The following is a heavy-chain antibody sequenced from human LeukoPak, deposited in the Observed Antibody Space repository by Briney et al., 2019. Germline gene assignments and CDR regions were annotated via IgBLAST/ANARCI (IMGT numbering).Heavy chain of an antibody. CDR1: GGSISSYY. Sequence: SETLSLTCTVSGGSISSYYWSWIRQPPGKGLEWIGYIYYSGSTNYNPSLKSRVTISVDTSKNQFSLKLSSVTAADTAVYYCARGGSGWYGYWYFDLWGRGTLVTVSS. J-gene: IGHJ2*01. V-gene: IGHV4-59*01. D-gene: IGHD6-19*01. CDR3: ARGGSGWYGYWYFDL. CDR2: IYYSGST.